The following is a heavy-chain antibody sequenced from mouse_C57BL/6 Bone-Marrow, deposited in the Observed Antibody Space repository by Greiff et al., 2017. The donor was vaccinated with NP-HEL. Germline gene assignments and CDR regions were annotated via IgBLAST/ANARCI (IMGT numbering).Heavy chain of an antibody. V-gene: IGHV14-4*01. J-gene: IGHJ2*01. Sequence: VQLQQSGAELVRPGASVKLSCTASGFNIKDDYMHWVQQRPEQGLEWIGWIDPENGDTDYASKFQGKATITADTSSNTAYLQLSSLTSEDTAVYYCTTSWDEDYWGQGTTLTVSS. CDR2: IDPENGDT. CDR1: GFNIKDDY. CDR3: TTSWDEDY. D-gene: IGHD4-1*01.